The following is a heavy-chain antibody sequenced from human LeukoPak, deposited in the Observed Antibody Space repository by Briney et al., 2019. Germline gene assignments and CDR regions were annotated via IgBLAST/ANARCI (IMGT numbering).Heavy chain of an antibody. CDR3: ARDRYCSSTSCPKWVSADYYYYYGMDV. J-gene: IGHJ6*02. CDR1: GFTFSSYW. V-gene: IGHV3-7*01. CDR2: IKQDGSEK. Sequence: GGSLRLSCAASGFTFSSYWMSWVRQAPGKGLEWVANIKQDGSEKYYVDSVKGRFTISRDNAKNSLYLQMNSLRAEDTAVYYCARDRYCSSTSCPKWVSADYYYYYGMDVWGQGTTVTVSS. D-gene: IGHD2-2*01.